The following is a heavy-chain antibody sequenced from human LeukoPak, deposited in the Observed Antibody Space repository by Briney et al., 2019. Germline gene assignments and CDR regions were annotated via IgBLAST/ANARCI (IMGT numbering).Heavy chain of an antibody. J-gene: IGHJ4*02. V-gene: IGHV4-61*02. CDR1: GCSISSGSYY. D-gene: IGHD3-22*01. CDR3: ASESGYYDSSGGLGGFDY. Sequence: SETLSLTCTVSGCSISSGSYYWSWLRQPAGKGLEWIGRIYTSGSTNYNPSLKSRVTISVDTSKNQFSLKLSSVTAADTAVYYCASESGYYDSSGGLGGFDYWGQGTLVTVSS. CDR2: IYTSGST.